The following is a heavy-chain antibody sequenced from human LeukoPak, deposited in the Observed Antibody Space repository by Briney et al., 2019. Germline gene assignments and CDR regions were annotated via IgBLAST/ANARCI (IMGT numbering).Heavy chain of an antibody. CDR2: ISGSGGST. Sequence: GGSLRLSCAASGFTFSSYAMSWVRQAPGKGLEWVSAISGSGGSTYYADSVKGRFTISRDNSKNTLYLQMNSLGAEDTAVYYCAARKGHDSSGFHFDYWGQGTLVTVSS. D-gene: IGHD3-22*01. V-gene: IGHV3-23*01. CDR3: AARKGHDSSGFHFDY. J-gene: IGHJ4*02. CDR1: GFTFSSYA.